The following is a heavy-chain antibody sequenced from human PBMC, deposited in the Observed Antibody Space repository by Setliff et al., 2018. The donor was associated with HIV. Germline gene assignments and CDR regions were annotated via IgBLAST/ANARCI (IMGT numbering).Heavy chain of an antibody. V-gene: IGHV4-38-2*01. D-gene: IGHD6-19*01. CDR3: ARRPAGAVAGGYGMDV. Sequence: SETLSLTCAVSNYSISSAYYWGWLRHPPGKGLEWIGSIYHSGSTYYNPSLKSRVTISVDTSKNQFSLKLSSVTAADTAVYYCARRPAGAVAGGYGMDVWGQGTTVTVSS. CDR1: NYSISSAYY. J-gene: IGHJ6*02. CDR2: IYHSGST.